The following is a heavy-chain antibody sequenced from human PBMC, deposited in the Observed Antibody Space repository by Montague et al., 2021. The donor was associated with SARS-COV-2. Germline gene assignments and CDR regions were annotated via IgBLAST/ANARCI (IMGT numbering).Heavy chain of an antibody. CDR3: ARDVVAAPVTFDY. Sequence: RVTLSVDTSKKQFSLRLSPVTAADTAVYYCARDVVAAPVTFDYWGQGTLVTVSS. V-gene: IGHV4-30-2*04. D-gene: IGHD6-13*01. J-gene: IGHJ4*02.